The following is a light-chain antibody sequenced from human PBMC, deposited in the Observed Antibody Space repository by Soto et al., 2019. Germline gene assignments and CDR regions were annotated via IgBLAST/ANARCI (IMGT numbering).Light chain of an antibody. J-gene: IGKJ1*01. CDR3: QQYNNYWT. V-gene: IGKV1-5*03. CDR2: QAS. CDR1: QSIGSW. Sequence: DIQMTQSPSTLSPSVGDRVTITCRASQSIGSWLAWYQQRPGKAPKLLIYQASNLESGVPSRFSGSGSGTEFTLAISSLQPDDFPPYYCQQYNNYWTFGQGTKVEIK.